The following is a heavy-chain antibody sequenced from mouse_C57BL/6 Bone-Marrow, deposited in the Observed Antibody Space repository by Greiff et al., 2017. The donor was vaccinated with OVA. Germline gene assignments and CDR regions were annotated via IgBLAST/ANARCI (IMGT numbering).Heavy chain of an antibody. CDR2: ISYDGSN. Sequence: EVQLQESGPGLVKPSQSLSLTCSVTGYSITSGYYWNWIRQFPGNKLEWMGYISYDGSNNYNPSLKNRISITRDTSKNQFFLKLNSVTTEDTATYYCAREDYDYDGGFDYWGQGTTLTVSS. CDR1: GYSITSGYY. CDR3: AREDYDYDGGFDY. D-gene: IGHD2-4*01. V-gene: IGHV3-6*01. J-gene: IGHJ2*01.